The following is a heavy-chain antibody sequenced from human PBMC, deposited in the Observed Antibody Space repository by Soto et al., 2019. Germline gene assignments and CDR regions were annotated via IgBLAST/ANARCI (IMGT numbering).Heavy chain of an antibody. D-gene: IGHD6-6*01. Sequence: ASVKVSCKASGYTFTSYYMHWVRQAPGQGLEWMGIINPSGGSTSYAQKFQGRVTMTRDTSTSTVYMELSSLRSEDTAVYYCARGESDTIAARGLFDYWGQGTLVTVSS. CDR3: ARGESDTIAARGLFDY. CDR1: GYTFTSYY. J-gene: IGHJ4*02. V-gene: IGHV1-46*01. CDR2: INPSGGST.